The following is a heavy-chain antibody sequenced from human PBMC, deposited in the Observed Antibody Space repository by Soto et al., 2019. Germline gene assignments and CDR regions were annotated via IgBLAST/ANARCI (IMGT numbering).Heavy chain of an antibody. Sequence: GGSLRLSCAASGFTFSSYAMHWVRQAPGKWLEWVAVISYDGSNKYYADSVKGRFTISRDNSKNTLYLQMNSLRAEDTAVYYCARVDTADGAFDYWGQGXLVTVYS. CDR1: GFTFSSYA. CDR3: ARVDTADGAFDY. J-gene: IGHJ4*02. CDR2: ISYDGSNK. V-gene: IGHV3-30-3*01. D-gene: IGHD5-18*01.